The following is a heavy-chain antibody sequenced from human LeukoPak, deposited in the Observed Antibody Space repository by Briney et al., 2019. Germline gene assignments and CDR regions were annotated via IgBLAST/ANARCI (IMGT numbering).Heavy chain of an antibody. CDR1: GFTFDDYA. J-gene: IGHJ4*02. Sequence: PGRSLRLSCAASGFTFDDYAMQWVRQAPGKGLEWVSGISWNSGNIEYADSVRGRFTISRDNAKNSLYLQMNSLRAEDTALYYCAKAGCSTTTCYTNCWGQGTLVTVSS. CDR2: ISWNSGNI. D-gene: IGHD2-2*02. CDR3: AKAGCSTTTCYTNC. V-gene: IGHV3-9*01.